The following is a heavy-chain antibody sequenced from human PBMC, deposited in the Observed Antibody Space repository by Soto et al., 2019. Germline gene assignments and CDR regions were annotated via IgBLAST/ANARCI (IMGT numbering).Heavy chain of an antibody. Sequence: GGSLRLSCAASGFTFSSYAMHWVRQAPGKGLEYVSAISSNGGSTYYADSVKGRFTISRDNSKNTLYLQMGSLRAEDMAVYYCARGGGLSYYDFWSGPYGMDVWGQGTTVTVSS. V-gene: IGHV3-64*02. CDR2: ISSNGGST. CDR1: GFTFSSYA. CDR3: ARGGGLSYYDFWSGPYGMDV. D-gene: IGHD3-3*01. J-gene: IGHJ6*02.